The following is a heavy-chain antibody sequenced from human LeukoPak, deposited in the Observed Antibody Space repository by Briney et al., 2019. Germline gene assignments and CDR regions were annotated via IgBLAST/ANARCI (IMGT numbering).Heavy chain of an antibody. CDR2: IESESDGGTI. D-gene: IGHD3-16*02. V-gene: IGHV3-15*04. CDR1: GFIFSNAW. Sequence: PGGSLRLSCAASGFIFSNAWMSWVRQAPGKGLEWVGRIESESDGGTIDYAAPVKGRFTISRDDSKNTLYLQMNSLKIEDTATYYCTTNYVWGNYRPYWGQGTLVTVSS. J-gene: IGHJ4*02. CDR3: TTNYVWGNYRPY.